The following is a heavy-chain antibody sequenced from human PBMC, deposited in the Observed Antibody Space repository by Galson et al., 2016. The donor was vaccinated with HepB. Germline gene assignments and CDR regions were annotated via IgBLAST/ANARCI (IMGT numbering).Heavy chain of an antibody. CDR1: GFRFSTYA. V-gene: IGHV3-23*01. CDR3: AKRAYISSGWFDF. D-gene: IGHD6-19*01. Sequence: SLRLSCAASGFRFSTYAMTWVRQAPGKGLEWVSAISDNGSKTYSADSVTARFTISRDNSKDTLYLQMDSLRAEDTAVYYCAKRAYISSGWFDFWGHGTVVTVSS. J-gene: IGHJ5*01. CDR2: ISDNGSKT.